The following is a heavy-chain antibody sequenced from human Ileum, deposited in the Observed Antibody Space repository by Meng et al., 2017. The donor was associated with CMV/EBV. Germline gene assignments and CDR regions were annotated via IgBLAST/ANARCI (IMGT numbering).Heavy chain of an antibody. CDR2: IIPIFGTR. V-gene: IGHV1-69*05. CDR3: ARADPNYYDSSGYYGLLDY. D-gene: IGHD3-22*01. J-gene: IGHJ4*02. CDR1: TFSSYS. Sequence: TFSSYSISWVRQAPGQGLEWMGGIIPIFGTRRYAQKFQGRVTITTDESTSTAYMELSSLRSDDTAVYYCARADPNYYDSSGYYGLLDYWGQGTLVTVS.